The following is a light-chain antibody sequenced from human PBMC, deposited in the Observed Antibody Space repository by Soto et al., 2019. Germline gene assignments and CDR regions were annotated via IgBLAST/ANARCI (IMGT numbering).Light chain of an antibody. CDR3: QQYNNWPRT. J-gene: IGKJ1*01. V-gene: IGKV3-15*01. CDR2: GAA. Sequence: EIVMTQSTSTLSGAPGERATPSCGASQRGRSNLAWYQHHPVQSPRLLIYGAATSAPGLPARVSGSGPGTEFPLTISSLHSEDFAVWYCQQYNNWPRTFGQGIKV. CDR1: QRGRSN.